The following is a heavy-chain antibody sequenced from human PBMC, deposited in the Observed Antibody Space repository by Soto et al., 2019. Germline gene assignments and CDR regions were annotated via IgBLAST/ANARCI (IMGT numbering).Heavy chain of an antibody. CDR3: ARASGWDDAFDI. D-gene: IGHD6-19*01. V-gene: IGHV3-30-3*01. CDR1: GFTFSSYA. J-gene: IGHJ3*02. CDR2: ISYDGSNK. Sequence: GGSLRLSCAASGFTFSSYAMHWVRQAPGKGLEWVAVISYDGSNKYYADSVKGRFTISRDNSKNTLYLQMNSLRAEDTAVYYCARASGWDDAFDIWGQGTMVTVSS.